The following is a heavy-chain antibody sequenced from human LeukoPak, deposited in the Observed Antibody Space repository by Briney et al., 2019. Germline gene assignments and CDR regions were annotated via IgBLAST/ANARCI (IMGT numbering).Heavy chain of an antibody. J-gene: IGHJ4*02. Sequence: AASVKVSCKASGYTFTGYYMHWVRQAPGQGLEWMGRINPNSGGTNYAQKFQGRVTMTTDTSTSTAYMELRSLRSDDTAVYYCARDAENWELLDWGQGTLVTVSS. CDR2: INPNSGGT. V-gene: IGHV1-2*06. CDR3: ARDAENWELLD. CDR1: GYTFTGYY. D-gene: IGHD1-26*01.